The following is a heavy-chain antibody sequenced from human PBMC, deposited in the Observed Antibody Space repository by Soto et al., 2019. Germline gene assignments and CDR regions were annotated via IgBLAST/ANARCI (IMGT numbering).Heavy chain of an antibody. D-gene: IGHD6-19*01. CDR2: MNPNSGNT. V-gene: IGHV1-8*01. J-gene: IGHJ3*01. CDR3: VRGRAVAGINDEAFDL. CDR1: GYNFTSYD. Sequence: ASVKVPCKASGYNFTSYDINWVRQATGQGLEWMGWMNPNSGNTGYAQKFQGRVTMTRNTSISTAYMELSRLTSDDTAVYYCVRGRAVAGINDEAFDLWGQGTMVTVPS.